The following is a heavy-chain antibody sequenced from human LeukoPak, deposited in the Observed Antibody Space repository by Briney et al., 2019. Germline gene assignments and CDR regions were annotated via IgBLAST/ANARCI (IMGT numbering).Heavy chain of an antibody. CDR2: IWYDGTNK. CDR3: ARGHPGKFDY. D-gene: IGHD1-14*01. V-gene: IGHV3-33*01. CDR1: GFTFSSYH. Sequence: GGSLRLSCAASGFTFSSYHMHWVRQAPGKGLEWVGVIWYDGTNKYYADSVKGRCTISRDTSKNTLFLQMDSLRAEDTAVYYCARGHPGKFDYWGQGTLVTVSS. J-gene: IGHJ4*02.